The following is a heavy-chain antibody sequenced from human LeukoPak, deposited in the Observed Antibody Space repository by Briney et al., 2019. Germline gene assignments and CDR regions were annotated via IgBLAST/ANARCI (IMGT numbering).Heavy chain of an antibody. D-gene: IGHD3-10*01. Sequence: GGSLRLSCAASGFTFSRYGMSWVRQAPGKGLEWVSYISSSGSTIYYADSVKGRFTISRDNAKNSLYLQMNSLRAEDTAVYYCASYGSGTKYFQHWGQGTLVTVSS. CDR1: GFTFSRYG. CDR3: ASYGSGTKYFQH. V-gene: IGHV3-48*03. J-gene: IGHJ1*01. CDR2: ISSSGSTI.